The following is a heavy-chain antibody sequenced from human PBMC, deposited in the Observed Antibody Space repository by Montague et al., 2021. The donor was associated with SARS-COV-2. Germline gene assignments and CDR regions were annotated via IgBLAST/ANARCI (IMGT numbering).Heavy chain of an antibody. CDR1: GGSFSGYY. J-gene: IGHJ5*02. CDR3: ARGPRITMIVVVITDIWFDP. Sequence: SETLSLTCAVYGGSFSGYYWSWIRQPPGKGLEWIGEINHSGSTNYNPYLKSRVTISVDTFKNQFSLKLSSVTAADTAVYYCARGPRITMIVVVITDIWFDPWGQGTLVTVSS. CDR2: INHSGST. D-gene: IGHD3-22*01. V-gene: IGHV4-34*01.